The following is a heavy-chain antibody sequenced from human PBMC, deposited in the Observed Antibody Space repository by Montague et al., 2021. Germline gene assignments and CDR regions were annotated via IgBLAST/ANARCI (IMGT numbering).Heavy chain of an antibody. V-gene: IGHV3-53*01. J-gene: IGHJ4*02. Sequence: SLRLSCAASGFTVSSSHMNWVRQAPGKGLEWVSGIFNDGRTYHAASVKGRFTISRDNSKNTLFLQVISLIAEDTAVYFCARDIAGDGYSHFDCWGQGTLVTVSS. CDR3: ARDIAGDGYSHFDC. D-gene: IGHD5-24*01. CDR2: IFNDGRT. CDR1: GFTVSSSH.